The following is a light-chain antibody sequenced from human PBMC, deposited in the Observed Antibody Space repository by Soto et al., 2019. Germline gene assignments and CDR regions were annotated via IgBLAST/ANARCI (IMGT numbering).Light chain of an antibody. V-gene: IGKV1-27*01. Sequence: DIQMTQSPSSLSASVGDRVTITCRASQSISTYLNWYQQKPGKAPKLLISAASTLQPGVPSRFSGSGSGTDFTLTISSLRPEDVATYYCQKYDNPPLSFGGGTKVDIK. CDR2: AAS. CDR1: QSISTY. CDR3: QKYDNPPLS. J-gene: IGKJ4*01.